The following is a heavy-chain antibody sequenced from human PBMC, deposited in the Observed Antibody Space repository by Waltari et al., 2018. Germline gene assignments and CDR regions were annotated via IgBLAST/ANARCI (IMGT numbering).Heavy chain of an antibody. Sequence: EVQLVEAGGGLVKPGGSLRLSCAASGFTFSSYSMNWVRQAPGKGLGWVSSISSSSSYIYYADSVKGRFTISRDNAKNSLYLQMNSLRAEDTAVYYCARGSSSWYDFDYWGQGTLVTVSS. D-gene: IGHD6-13*01. J-gene: IGHJ4*02. V-gene: IGHV3-21*01. CDR1: GFTFSSYS. CDR3: ARGSSSWYDFDY. CDR2: ISSSSSYI.